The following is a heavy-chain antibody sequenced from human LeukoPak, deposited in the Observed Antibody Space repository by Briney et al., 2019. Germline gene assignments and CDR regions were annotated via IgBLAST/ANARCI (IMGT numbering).Heavy chain of an antibody. Sequence: PGGSLRLSCAASGFTFSDYYMSWIRQAPGKGLEWVSYISSSGSTTYYADSVKGRFTISRDNAKNSLYLQMNSPRAEDTAVYYCAVVPAATIDYWGQGTLVTVSS. V-gene: IGHV3-11*01. CDR1: GFTFSDYY. CDR3: AVVPAATIDY. CDR2: ISSSGSTT. J-gene: IGHJ4*02. D-gene: IGHD2-2*01.